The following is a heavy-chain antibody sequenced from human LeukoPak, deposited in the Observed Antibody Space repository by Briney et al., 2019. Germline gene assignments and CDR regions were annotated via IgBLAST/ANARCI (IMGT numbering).Heavy chain of an antibody. Sequence: ASVKVSCKASGYTFTSYGISWVRQAPGQGLEWMGWISAYNGNTIYAQKLQGRVTMTTDTSTSTVYMELRSLRSDDTAVYYCASGYGSGRPGSAFDIWGQGTMVTVSS. CDR2: ISAYNGNT. V-gene: IGHV1-18*01. D-gene: IGHD3-10*01. CDR1: GYTFTSYG. CDR3: ASGYGSGRPGSAFDI. J-gene: IGHJ3*02.